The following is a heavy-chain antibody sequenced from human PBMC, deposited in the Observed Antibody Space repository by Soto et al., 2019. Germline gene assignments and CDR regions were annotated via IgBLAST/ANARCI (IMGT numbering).Heavy chain of an antibody. J-gene: IGHJ5*02. CDR1: GYTFTSYG. CDR2: ISASNGNT. CDR3: ARGQYYDFWSGYNWFDP. D-gene: IGHD3-3*01. Sequence: QVQLVQSGAEVKNSGASVKVSCKASGYTFTSYGFSWVRQAPGQGLEWMGWISASNGNTNYAQKLQGRVTMTTDTSTGTAYMELRSLRSDDTATYYCARGQYYDFWSGYNWFDPWGQGTLVTVSS. V-gene: IGHV1-18*01.